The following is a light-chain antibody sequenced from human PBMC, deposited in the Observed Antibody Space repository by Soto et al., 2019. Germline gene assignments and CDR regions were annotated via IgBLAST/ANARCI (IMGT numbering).Light chain of an antibody. V-gene: IGKV4-1*01. CDR2: WAS. J-gene: IGKJ4*01. CDR3: QHYYSTPLT. CDR1: QSVLYSSNNKNY. Sequence: DIVMTQSPDSLAVSLGERATINCKSSQSVLYSSNNKNYLAWYQQKPGQPPKLLIYWASTRESGVPDRFSGSGSGTDFTLTSSILQAEDVAVYYCQHYYSTPLTFGGGTKVEIK.